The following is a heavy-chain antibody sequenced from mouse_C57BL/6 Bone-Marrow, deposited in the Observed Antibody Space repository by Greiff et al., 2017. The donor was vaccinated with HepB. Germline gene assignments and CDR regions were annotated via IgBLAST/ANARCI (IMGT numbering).Heavy chain of an antibody. J-gene: IGHJ4*01. D-gene: IGHD1-1*01. Sequence: QVHVKQSGAELAKPGASVKLSCKASGYTFTSYWMHWVKQRPGQGLEWIGYINPSSGYTKYNQKFKDKATLTADKSSSTAYMQLSSQTYEDSAVYYCAYYGSVMDYWGQGTSVTVSS. CDR3: AYYGSVMDY. V-gene: IGHV1-7*01. CDR2: INPSSGYT. CDR1: GYTFTSYW.